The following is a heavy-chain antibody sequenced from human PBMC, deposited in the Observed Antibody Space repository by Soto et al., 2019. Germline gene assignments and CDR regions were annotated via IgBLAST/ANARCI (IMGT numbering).Heavy chain of an antibody. D-gene: IGHD6-25*01. CDR1: GGTFSSYA. J-gene: IGHJ6*02. V-gene: IGHV1-69*13. CDR3: ARRTPAGYYYYGMDV. CDR2: IIPIFGTA. Sequence: SVKVSCKASGGTFSSYAISWVRQAPGQGLEWMGGIIPIFGTANYAQKFQGRVTITADESTSTAYMELSSLRSEDTAVYYCARRTPAGYYYYGMDVWGQGTTVTVSS.